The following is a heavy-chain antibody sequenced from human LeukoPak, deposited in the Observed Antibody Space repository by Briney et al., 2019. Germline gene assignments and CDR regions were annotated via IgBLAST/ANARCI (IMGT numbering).Heavy chain of an antibody. D-gene: IGHD1-7*01. CDR3: ARSIELDARGAFDI. CDR1: LISVNNNN. J-gene: IGHJ3*02. Sequence: PAGALLRLCSASALISVNNNNISCVRAPRGELEGLFSVIYAGGSTYYADSVKGRFTFSRDNYKNTLYLQMTSLRAEDTAVYYCARSIELDARGAFDIWGQGTMVTVSS. CDR2: IYAGGST. V-gene: IGHV3-53*03.